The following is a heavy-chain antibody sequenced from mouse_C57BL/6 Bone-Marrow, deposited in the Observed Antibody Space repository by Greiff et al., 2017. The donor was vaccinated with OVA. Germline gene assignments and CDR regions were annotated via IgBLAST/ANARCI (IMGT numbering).Heavy chain of an antibody. CDR3: ARDCYDGIAY. CDR2: IYPRSGNT. Sequence: QVQLQQSGAELARPGASVKLSCKASGYTFTSYGISWVKQRTGQGLVWIGEIYPRSGNTYYNEKLKGKATLTADKSSSTAYMELRSLTSEDSAVYIGARDCYDGIAYWGQGTLVTVSA. CDR1: GYTFTSYG. V-gene: IGHV1-81*01. D-gene: IGHD2-12*01. J-gene: IGHJ3*01.